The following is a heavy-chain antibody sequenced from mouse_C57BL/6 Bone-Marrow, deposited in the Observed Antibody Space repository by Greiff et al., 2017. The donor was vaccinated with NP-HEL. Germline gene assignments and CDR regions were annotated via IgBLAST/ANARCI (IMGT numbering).Heavy chain of an antibody. CDR1: GFTFSDYY. V-gene: IGHV5-16*01. Sequence: EVQLVESEGGLVQPGSSMKLSCTASGFTFSDYYMAWVRQVPEKGLEWVANINYDGSSTYYLDSLKSRFIISRDNAKNSLYLQMSSLKSEDTATYYCARDGLSYFDYWGQGTTLTVSS. J-gene: IGHJ2*01. D-gene: IGHD6-1*01. CDR3: ARDGLSYFDY. CDR2: INYDGSST.